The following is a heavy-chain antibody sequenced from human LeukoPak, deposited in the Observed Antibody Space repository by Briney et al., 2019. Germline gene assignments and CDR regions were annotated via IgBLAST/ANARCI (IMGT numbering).Heavy chain of an antibody. D-gene: IGHD2-15*01. CDR2: AISKSSGGTS. J-gene: IGHJ3*02. V-gene: IGHV3-15*01. CDR3: ADSIVSGGFYI. CDR1: GFTVGNVY. Sequence: PGGTLRLSCAASGFTVGNVYMTWVRQAPGKGLEWVGRAISKSSGGTSDYAAVVNGRSTISRDDSENTLYLQLNNLKSEDTAVYYCADSIVSGGFYIWVQGTMVSVSS.